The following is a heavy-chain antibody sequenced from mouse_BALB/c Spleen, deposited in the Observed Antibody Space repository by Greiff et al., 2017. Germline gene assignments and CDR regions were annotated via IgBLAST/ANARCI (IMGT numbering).Heavy chain of an antibody. Sequence: EVKLMESGGGLVKPGGSLKLSCAASGFTFSSYAMSWVRQTPEKRLEWVASISSGGSTYYPDSVKGRFTISRDNARNILYLQMSSLRSEDTAMYYCARSRIYDGYSVFAYWGQGTLVTVSA. CDR3: ARSRIYDGYSVFAY. CDR2: ISSGGST. D-gene: IGHD2-3*01. CDR1: GFTFSSYA. V-gene: IGHV5-6-5*01. J-gene: IGHJ3*01.